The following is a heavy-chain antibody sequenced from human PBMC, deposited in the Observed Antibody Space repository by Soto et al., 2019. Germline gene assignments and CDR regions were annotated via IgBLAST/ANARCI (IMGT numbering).Heavy chain of an antibody. CDR1: GGTFSSYA. Sequence: SVKVSCKASGGTFSSYAISWVRQAPGQGLEWMGGIIPIFGTANYAQKFQGRVTITADESTSTAYMELSSLRSEDTAVYYCARVPGIAVAGHFDYWGQGTLVTVSS. CDR3: ARVPGIAVAGHFDY. CDR2: IIPIFGTA. V-gene: IGHV1-69*13. J-gene: IGHJ4*02. D-gene: IGHD6-19*01.